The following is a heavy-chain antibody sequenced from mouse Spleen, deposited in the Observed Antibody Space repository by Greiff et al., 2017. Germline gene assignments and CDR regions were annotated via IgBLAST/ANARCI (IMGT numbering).Heavy chain of an antibody. Sequence: VKLMESGAELVRPGASVKLSCKASGYTFTDYYINWVKQRPGQGLEWIARIYPGSGNTYYNEKFKGKATLTAEKSSSTAYMQLSSLTSEDSAVYFCARAYYGDSYYYAMDYWGQGTSVTVSS. V-gene: IGHV1-76*01. CDR1: GYTFTDYY. J-gene: IGHJ4*01. D-gene: IGHD2-13*01. CDR2: IYPGSGNT. CDR3: ARAYYGDSYYYAMDY.